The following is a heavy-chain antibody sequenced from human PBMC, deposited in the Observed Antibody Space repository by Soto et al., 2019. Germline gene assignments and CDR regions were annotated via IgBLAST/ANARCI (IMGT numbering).Heavy chain of an antibody. J-gene: IGHJ6*02. D-gene: IGHD1-1*01. CDR1: GGTFSSYA. CDR2: IIPIFGTA. CDR3: ARGRYYWDSRGGMDV. Sequence: QVQLVQSGAEVKKPGSSVKVSCKASGGTFSSYAISWVRQAPGQGLEWMGGIIPIFGTANYAQKFQGRVRMPADESTSTAYMELSSRGSEDTAVYYCARGRYYWDSRGGMDVWGQGTTVTVSS. V-gene: IGHV1-69*12.